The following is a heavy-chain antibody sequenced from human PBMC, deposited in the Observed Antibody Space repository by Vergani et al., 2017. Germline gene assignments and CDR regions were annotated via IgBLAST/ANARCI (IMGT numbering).Heavy chain of an antibody. CDR1: GFTLSNYD. D-gene: IGHD1-26*01. CDR2: IQFDGSNQ. J-gene: IGHJ4*02. Sequence: QVQLVESGGGVVQRGGSLRLSCATSGFTLSNYDMQWIRQGPGKGLEFVAFIQFDGSNQYYADSVKGRFTLSRDFSKNTLYLQINSLRTDDTATYYCARHFRGWGIDYGGQGPQVIFSS. V-gene: IGHV3-30*02. CDR3: ARHFRGWGIDY.